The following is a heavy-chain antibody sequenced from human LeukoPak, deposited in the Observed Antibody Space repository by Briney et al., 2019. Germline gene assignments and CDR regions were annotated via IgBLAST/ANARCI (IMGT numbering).Heavy chain of an antibody. CDR1: GGSISSYH. Sequence: PSETLSLTCTVSGGSISSYHWSWIRQPPGKGLEWFGYIYYSGSTIYNPSLKSRVTISVDTFKNQFSLTLSSVTATDTAVYYCARIAGDYYDSSGYYPNWFDPWGQGTLVTVSS. V-gene: IGHV4-59*01. CDR2: IYYSGST. J-gene: IGHJ5*02. D-gene: IGHD3-22*01. CDR3: ARIAGDYYDSSGYYPNWFDP.